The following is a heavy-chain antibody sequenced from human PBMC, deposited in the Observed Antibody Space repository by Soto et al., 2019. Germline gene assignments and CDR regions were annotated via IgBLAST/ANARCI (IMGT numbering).Heavy chain of an antibody. CDR2: IYWDDNK. D-gene: IGHD4-17*01. J-gene: IGHJ4*02. CDR1: GFSLSTSGVG. Sequence: QITLKESGPTLVKPTQTLTLTCTFSGFSLSTSGVGVGWIRQPPGKALEWLAVIYWDDNKHYSPSLKSRLTLTTDASKNQVVLKMTNMDPVDTATYYCAHKGYGDYPMDYWGQGTLVTVSS. CDR3: AHKGYGDYPMDY. V-gene: IGHV2-5*02.